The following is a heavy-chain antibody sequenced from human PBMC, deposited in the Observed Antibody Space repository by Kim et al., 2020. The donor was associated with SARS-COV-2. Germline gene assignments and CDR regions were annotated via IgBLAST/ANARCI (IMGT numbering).Heavy chain of an antibody. CDR3: ARDGSGSYYYYYYGMDV. J-gene: IGHJ6*01. V-gene: IGHV4-34*01. CDR1: GGSFSGYY. CDR2: INHSGST. D-gene: IGHD3-10*01. Sequence: SETLSLTCAVYGGSFSGYYWSWIRQPPGKGLEWIGEINHSGSTNYNPSLKSRVTISVDTSKNQFSLKLSSVTAADTAVYYCARDGSGSYYYYYYGMDVWG.